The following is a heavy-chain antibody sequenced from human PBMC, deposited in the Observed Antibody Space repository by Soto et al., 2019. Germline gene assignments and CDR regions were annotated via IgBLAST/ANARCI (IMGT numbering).Heavy chain of an antibody. D-gene: IGHD1-1*01. CDR3: ASSVQLERRKAYYYYYGMDV. CDR1: GGTFSSYT. CDR2: IIPILGIA. J-gene: IGHJ6*02. Sequence: ASVKVSCKASGGTFSSYTISWVRQAPGQGLVWIGRIIPILGIANYAQKLQGRVTITADKSTRTAYVELSSLRSEDTAVYYCASSVQLERRKAYYYYYGMDVWCQGTTVTVSS. V-gene: IGHV1-69*02.